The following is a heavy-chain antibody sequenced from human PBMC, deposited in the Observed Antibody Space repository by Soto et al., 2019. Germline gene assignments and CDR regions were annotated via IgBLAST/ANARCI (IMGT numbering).Heavy chain of an antibody. J-gene: IGHJ4*02. Sequence: EVQLLASGGGLVQRGGSLRLSCEASGFSFANYALSWVRQAPGKGLEWVATFSAGGRAYYADSVKGRFTIAKDISKNTMHLQASSLRADDTAVYYWAKESMPEHYGDTLFDYWGQGTRVTVSS. D-gene: IGHD4-17*01. CDR1: GFSFANYA. CDR2: FSAGGRA. CDR3: AKESMPEHYGDTLFDY. V-gene: IGHV3-23*01.